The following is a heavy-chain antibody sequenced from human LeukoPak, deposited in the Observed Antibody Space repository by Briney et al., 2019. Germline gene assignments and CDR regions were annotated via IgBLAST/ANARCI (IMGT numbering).Heavy chain of an antibody. J-gene: IGHJ4*02. D-gene: IGHD5-18*01. CDR2: IYYSGST. CDR1: GGSISSGDYY. V-gene: IGHV4-30-4*08. Sequence: PSQTLSLTCTVSGGSISSGDYYWSWIRQPPGKGLEWIGYIYYSGSTYYNPSLKSRVTISVDTSKNQFSLKLSSVTAADTAVYYCARGAMGDRNDYFDYWGQGTLVTVSS. CDR3: ARGAMGDRNDYFDY.